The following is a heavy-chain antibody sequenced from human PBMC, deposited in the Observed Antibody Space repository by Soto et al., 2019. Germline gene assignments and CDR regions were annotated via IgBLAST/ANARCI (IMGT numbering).Heavy chain of an antibody. CDR3: ATNSYYSLGV. J-gene: IGHJ6*02. CDR1: SGSISSGHW. CDR2: IYHSGST. V-gene: IGHV4-4*02. Sequence: QVQLQESGPGPVKPSGTLSLTCAVSSGSISSGHWWNWVRQPPGKGLEWIGEIYHSGSTHYNPSLKSRVTMSVDKSMNQFSLKLTSVTAADTAVYYCATNSYYSLGVWGQGTTVTVSS.